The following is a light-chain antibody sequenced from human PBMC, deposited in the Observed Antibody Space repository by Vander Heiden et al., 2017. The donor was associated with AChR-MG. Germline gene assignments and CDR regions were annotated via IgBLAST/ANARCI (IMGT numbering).Light chain of an antibody. J-gene: IGLJ2*01. CDR3: SSYTSSSTLVV. Sequence: QSALTHPASVSGSPGQSITISCTRTSSDVGGYNYVSWYQQHPGKAPKLMIYDVSKRPSGVSHRFSGSKSGDTASLTISGLQAEDEADYYCSSYTSSSTLVVFGGGTKLTVL. CDR2: DVS. V-gene: IGLV2-14*01. CDR1: SSDVGGYNY.